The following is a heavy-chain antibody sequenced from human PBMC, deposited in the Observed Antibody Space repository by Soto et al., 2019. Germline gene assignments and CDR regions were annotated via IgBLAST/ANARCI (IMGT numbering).Heavy chain of an antibody. CDR2: IYYSGST. Sequence: KSSETLSLTCTVSGGSISSGGYYWSWIRQHPGKGLEWIGYIYYSGSTYYNPSLKSRVTISVHTSKNKLSLKLSSVTTPETAVEYSTRIWSGYFRCFDFWGQGTLVTVSS. D-gene: IGHD3-3*01. J-gene: IGHJ4*02. CDR3: TRIWSGYFRCFDF. V-gene: IGHV4-31*03. CDR1: GGSISSGGYY.